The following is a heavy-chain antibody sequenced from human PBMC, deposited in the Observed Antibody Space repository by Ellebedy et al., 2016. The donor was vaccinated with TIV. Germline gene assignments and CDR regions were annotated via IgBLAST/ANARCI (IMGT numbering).Heavy chain of an antibody. D-gene: IGHD4-23*01. V-gene: IGHV3-33*01. Sequence: GESLKISCAASGFTFSSYGMHWVRQAPGKGLEWVAVIWYDGSNKYYADSVKGRFTISRDNSKNTLYLQMNSLRAEDTAGYYCARDGGYGGNSGFDYWGQGTLVTVSS. J-gene: IGHJ4*02. CDR2: IWYDGSNK. CDR3: ARDGGYGGNSGFDY. CDR1: GFTFSSYG.